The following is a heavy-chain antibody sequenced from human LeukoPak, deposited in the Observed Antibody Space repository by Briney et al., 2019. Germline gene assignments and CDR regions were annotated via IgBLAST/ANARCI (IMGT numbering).Heavy chain of an antibody. D-gene: IGHD3-22*01. CDR3: ARDLLPYYYDSSGPTPFDY. CDR2: ISAYNGNT. J-gene: IGHJ4*02. V-gene: IGHV1-18*01. CDR1: GYTFTSYA. Sequence: APVKVSCKASGYTFTSYAMNWVRQAPGQGLEWMGWISAYNGNTNYAQKLQGRVTMTTDTSTSTAYMELRSLRSDDTAVYYCARDLLPYYYDSSGPTPFDYWGQGTLVTVSS.